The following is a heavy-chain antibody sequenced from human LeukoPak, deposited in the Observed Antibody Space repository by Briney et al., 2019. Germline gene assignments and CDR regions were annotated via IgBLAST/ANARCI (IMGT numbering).Heavy chain of an antibody. CDR3: ARSSEWPFFDY. CDR1: GGSISSYY. D-gene: IGHD6-19*01. J-gene: IGHJ4*02. CDR2: MYYSGST. Sequence: SETLSLTCSVSGGSISSYYLSWIRQPPGKGLEWIGYMYYSGSTNYNPSLKSRVTISVETSKNQFSLKLSSVTAADTAVYYCARSSEWPFFDYWGQGTLVTVSS. V-gene: IGHV4-59*01.